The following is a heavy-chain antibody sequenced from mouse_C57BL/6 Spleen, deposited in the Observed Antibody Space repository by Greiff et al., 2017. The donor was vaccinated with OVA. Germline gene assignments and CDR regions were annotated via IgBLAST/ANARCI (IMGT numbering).Heavy chain of an antibody. D-gene: IGHD1-1*01. V-gene: IGHV1-64*01. CDR3: AREYYYGSSYNAMDY. CDR2: IHPNSGST. CDR1: GYTFTSYW. Sequence: VQLQQSGAELVKPGASVKLSCKASGYTFTSYWMHWVKQRPGQGLEWIGMIHPNSGSTNYNEKFKSKATLTVDKSSSTAYMQLSSLTSEDSAVYYCAREYYYGSSYNAMDYWGQGTSVTVSS. J-gene: IGHJ4*01.